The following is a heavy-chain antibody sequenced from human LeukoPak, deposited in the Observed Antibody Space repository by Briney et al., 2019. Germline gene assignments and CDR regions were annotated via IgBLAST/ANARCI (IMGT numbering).Heavy chain of an antibody. D-gene: IGHD2-15*01. Sequence: PSETLSLTCTVSGGSISNYYWGWIRQPPGKGLEWVGDIYYTGSTNYNPSLKSRVTISLDTSKSQFSLKLSSVTAADTAVYYCARGVVGASPLDYWGQGTLVTVSS. J-gene: IGHJ4*02. CDR3: ARGVVGASPLDY. CDR2: IYYTGST. V-gene: IGHV4-59*01. CDR1: GGSISNYY.